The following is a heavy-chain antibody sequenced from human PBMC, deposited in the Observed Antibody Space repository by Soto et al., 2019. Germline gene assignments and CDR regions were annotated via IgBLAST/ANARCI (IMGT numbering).Heavy chain of an antibody. Sequence: GASVKVSCKASGYTFTGYYMHWVRQAPGQGLEWMGWINPNSGGTNYAQKFQGWVTMTRDTSISTAYMELSRLRSDDTAVYYCARAISRAARPWVSAFDIWGQGTMVTVS. CDR3: ARAISRAARPWVSAFDI. D-gene: IGHD6-6*01. J-gene: IGHJ3*02. CDR2: INPNSGGT. V-gene: IGHV1-2*04. CDR1: GYTFTGYY.